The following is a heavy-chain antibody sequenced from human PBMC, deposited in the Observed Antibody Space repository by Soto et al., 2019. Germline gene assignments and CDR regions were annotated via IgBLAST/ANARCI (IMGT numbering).Heavy chain of an antibody. CDR2: ISGSSGEK. J-gene: IGHJ4*02. CDR3: AKDPLEPWGGAYFDY. CDR1: GFAFSTFP. V-gene: IGHV3-23*01. D-gene: IGHD2-21*01. Sequence: EVQLLESGGGLVQPGGSLRLSRAASGFAFSTFPMNWVRQPPGKGLEWVSTISGSSGEKYYAASVKGRFTISRDNSKNTLYLQMNSLRAEDTAVYYCAKDPLEPWGGAYFDYWGQGTLVTVSS.